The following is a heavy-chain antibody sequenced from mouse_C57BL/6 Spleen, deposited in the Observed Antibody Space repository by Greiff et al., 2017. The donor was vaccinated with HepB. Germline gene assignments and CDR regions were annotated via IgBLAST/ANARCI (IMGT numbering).Heavy chain of an antibody. CDR2: INPGSGGT. CDR1: GYAFTNYL. CDR3: AREFYGSRAY. J-gene: IGHJ3*01. Sequence: QVQLKQSGAELVRPGTSVKVSCKASGYAFTNYLIEWVKQRPGQGLEWIGVINPGSGGTNYNEKFKGKATLTADKSSSTAYMQLSSLTSEDSAVYFCAREFYGSRAYWGQGTLVTVSA. D-gene: IGHD1-1*01. V-gene: IGHV1-54*01.